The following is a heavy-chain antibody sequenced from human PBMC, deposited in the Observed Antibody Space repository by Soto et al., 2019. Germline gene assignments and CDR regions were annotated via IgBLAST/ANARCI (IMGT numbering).Heavy chain of an antibody. V-gene: IGHV4-39*01. Sequence: SETLSLTCTVSGGSISSSSYYWGWIRQPPGKGLEWIGNIYYSGSTYYNPSLKSRVTMSVDTSKNQFSLKLSSVTAADTAVYYCARCYYDSSGYYPPGYWGQGTLVTVSS. D-gene: IGHD3-22*01. J-gene: IGHJ4*02. CDR3: ARCYYDSSGYYPPGY. CDR1: GGSISSSSYY. CDR2: IYYSGST.